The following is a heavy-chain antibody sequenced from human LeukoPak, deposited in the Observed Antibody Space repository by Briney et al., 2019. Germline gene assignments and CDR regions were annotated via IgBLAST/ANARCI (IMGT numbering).Heavy chain of an antibody. Sequence: ASVKVSCKASGYTLTGYYMHWVRQAPGQGLEWMGWINPNSGGTNYAQKFQGRVTMTRDTSIGTAYMELSRLRSDDTAVYYCARDLISGSHDAFDIWGQGTMVTVSS. D-gene: IGHD1-26*01. V-gene: IGHV1-2*02. J-gene: IGHJ3*02. CDR3: ARDLISGSHDAFDI. CDR2: INPNSGGT. CDR1: GYTLTGYY.